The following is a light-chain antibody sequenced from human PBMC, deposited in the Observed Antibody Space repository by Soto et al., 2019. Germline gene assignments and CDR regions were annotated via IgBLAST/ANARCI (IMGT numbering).Light chain of an antibody. V-gene: IGKV3-11*01. Sequence: IVLTQSPATLSLSPGERATLSCRASQSVSSYLAWYQQKPGQAPRLLIYDASNRATGIPARFSGSGAGTEFTLTISSLEPEDFAVYYCQQRSNWPRTFDQGTKV. CDR1: QSVSSY. J-gene: IGKJ1*01. CDR3: QQRSNWPRT. CDR2: DAS.